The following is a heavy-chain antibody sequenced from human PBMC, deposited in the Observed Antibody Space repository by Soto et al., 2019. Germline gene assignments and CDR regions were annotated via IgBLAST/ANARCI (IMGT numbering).Heavy chain of an antibody. CDR3: ARYDFGTFDY. J-gene: IGHJ4*02. V-gene: IGHV4-4*02. D-gene: IGHD4-17*01. CDR2: IYHTEST. Sequence: QVLLQESGPGLVTPSGTLSLTCAVSGDSISSSFWWSWVRQPPGKGLEWIGEIYHTESTVYNPSLKSRVTISVDKSKNQFSLNLDSVTAADTAVYYCARYDFGTFDYWGRGILVTVSS. CDR1: GDSISSSFW.